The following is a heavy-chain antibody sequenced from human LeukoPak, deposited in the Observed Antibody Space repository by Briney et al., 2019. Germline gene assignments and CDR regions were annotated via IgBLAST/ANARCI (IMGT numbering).Heavy chain of an antibody. J-gene: IGHJ4*02. Sequence: KPGGSLRLSCAASGFTFSSYAMSWVCQDPGKGLEWVGRVKSKNDGGTTEFAAPVKGRFTISRDDSIDTVYLQMNSLKTEDTAVYYCTTVSATGTPFLWGQGTLVTVSS. CDR1: GFTFSSYA. CDR3: TTVSATGTPFL. CDR2: VKSKNDGGTT. V-gene: IGHV3-15*01. D-gene: IGHD1-1*01.